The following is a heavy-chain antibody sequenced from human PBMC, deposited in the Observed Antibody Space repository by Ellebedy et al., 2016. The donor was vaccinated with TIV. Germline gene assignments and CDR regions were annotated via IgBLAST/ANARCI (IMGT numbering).Heavy chain of an antibody. Sequence: GGSLRLXXAASGFTFSSYWMHWVRQAPGKGLVLVSRINKDGSSTNYADSVKGRFTISRDNSKNTLYLQMSSLRAEDTAVYYCVGAPCSTSSCYTYYYGMDVWGQGTTVTVSS. J-gene: IGHJ6*02. CDR1: GFTFSSYW. CDR3: VGAPCSTSSCYTYYYGMDV. CDR2: INKDGSST. D-gene: IGHD2-2*01. V-gene: IGHV3-74*01.